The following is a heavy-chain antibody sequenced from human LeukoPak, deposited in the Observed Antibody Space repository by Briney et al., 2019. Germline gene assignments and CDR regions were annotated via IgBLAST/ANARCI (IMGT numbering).Heavy chain of an antibody. CDR3: AKGGTSGREGLQH. J-gene: IGHJ1*01. CDR2: LTSSGDAT. D-gene: IGHD1-14*01. CDR1: GFTFSSYA. V-gene: IGHV3-23*01. Sequence: GGSLRLSCAASGFTFSSYAMTWVRQAPGRGLEWVSSLTSSGDATYYADYVKGRFTISRDNSKNTVYLQMTSLRVEDTAIYYCAKGGTSGREGLQHWGPGTLVTVFS.